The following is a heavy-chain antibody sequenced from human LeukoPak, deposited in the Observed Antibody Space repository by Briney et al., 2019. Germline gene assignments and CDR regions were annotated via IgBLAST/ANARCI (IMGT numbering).Heavy chain of an antibody. D-gene: IGHD3-9*01. CDR3: ARNYDILTGYSNYYYGMDV. V-gene: IGHV3-21*01. Sequence: GGSLRLSCAASGFTFSSYNMKWVRQAPGKGLERVSFISGSSSHIYYADSVKGRFTISRDNAKNSLYLQMNSLRAEDTAVYYCARNYDILTGYSNYYYGMDVWGQGTTVTVSS. J-gene: IGHJ6*02. CDR2: ISGSSSHI. CDR1: GFTFSSYN.